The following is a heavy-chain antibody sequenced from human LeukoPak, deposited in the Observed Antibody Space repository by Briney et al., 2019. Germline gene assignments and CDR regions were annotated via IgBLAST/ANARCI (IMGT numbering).Heavy chain of an antibody. V-gene: IGHV4-61*02. CDR2: IYTSGST. J-gene: IGHJ4*02. Sequence: SQTLSLTCTVSGGSITIGSYDWCWIRQPAGKGLEWIGRIYTSGSTNYNPSLKSRVTISVDTSKNQFSLKLSSVTAADKAVYYWARGDEEVSFDYWGQGTLVTVSS. CDR3: ARGDEEVSFDY. CDR1: GGSITIGSYD.